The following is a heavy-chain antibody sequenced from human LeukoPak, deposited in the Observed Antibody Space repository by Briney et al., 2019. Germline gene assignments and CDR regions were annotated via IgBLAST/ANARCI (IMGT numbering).Heavy chain of an antibody. CDR3: AKDEGYSDSRCYYFDY. CDR2: VSYDGSNK. D-gene: IGHD3-22*01. V-gene: IGHV3-30*18. Sequence: PGGSLRLSCAASGFTFSSYAMHWVRQAPGKGLEWVAVVSYDGSNKYYADSVRGRFTISRDNSKNTLYLQMISLRAEDTALYYCAKDEGYSDSRCYYFDYWGQGTLVTVSS. J-gene: IGHJ4*02. CDR1: GFTFSSYA.